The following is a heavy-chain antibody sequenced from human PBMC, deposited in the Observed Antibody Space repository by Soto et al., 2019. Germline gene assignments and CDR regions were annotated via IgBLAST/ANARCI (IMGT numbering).Heavy chain of an antibody. CDR2: IYHSGST. Sequence: SSTLSLTCAVSCYSISSGYYWGWFRQPPGKGLEWIATIYHSGSTYYSPSLKSRVTISVDTSKNQFSLKLTSVTAADTAMYYCARDGGRYYAMDVWGQGTTVTV. J-gene: IGHJ6*02. D-gene: IGHD3-3*01. CDR3: ARDGGRYYAMDV. V-gene: IGHV4-38-2*02. CDR1: CYSISSGYY.